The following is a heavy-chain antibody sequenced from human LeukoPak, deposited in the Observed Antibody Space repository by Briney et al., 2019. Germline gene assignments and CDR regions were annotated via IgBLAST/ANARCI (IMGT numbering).Heavy chain of an antibody. CDR1: GGSISSSSYY. D-gene: IGHD6-19*01. CDR3: ARRDIAVALLDY. V-gene: IGHV4-39*01. Sequence: PSQTLSLTCTVSGGSISSSSYYWGWIRQPPGKGLEWIGSIYYSGSTYYNPSLKSRVTISVDTSKNQFSLKLSSVTAADTAVYYCARRDIAVALLDYWGQGTLVTVSS. CDR2: IYYSGST. J-gene: IGHJ4*02.